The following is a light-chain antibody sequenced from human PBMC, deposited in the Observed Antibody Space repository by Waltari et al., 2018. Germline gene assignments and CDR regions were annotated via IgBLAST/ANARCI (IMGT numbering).Light chain of an antibody. CDR2: GAS. Sequence: EIVMTQSPATLSASPGERASLSCRASQSLSSNLAWFQQRPGQPPRLLIYGASTRATGIPARFSGSGSGAEFTLTISSLQSEDFAVYYCQQYYNWPRTFGQGTKVEI. J-gene: IGKJ1*01. CDR1: QSLSSN. V-gene: IGKV3-15*01. CDR3: QQYYNWPRT.